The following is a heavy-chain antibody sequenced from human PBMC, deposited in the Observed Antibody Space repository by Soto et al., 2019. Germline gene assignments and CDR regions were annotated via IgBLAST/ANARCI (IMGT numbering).Heavy chain of an antibody. Sequence: QVQLVQSGAEVKKPGSSVKVSCKASGGTFSSYTISWVRQAPGQGLEWMGRIIPILGIANYAQKFQGRVTITADKSTSAAYRVLRSLRAEDTSVYYCARVGARDWGQGTLVTVSS. CDR2: IIPILGIA. CDR3: ARVGARD. V-gene: IGHV1-69*02. J-gene: IGHJ4*02. D-gene: IGHD3-16*01. CDR1: GGTFSSYT.